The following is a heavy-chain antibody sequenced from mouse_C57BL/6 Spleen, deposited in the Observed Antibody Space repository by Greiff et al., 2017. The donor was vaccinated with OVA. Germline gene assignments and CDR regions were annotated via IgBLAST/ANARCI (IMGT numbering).Heavy chain of an antibody. J-gene: IGHJ1*03. V-gene: IGHV1-18*01. D-gene: IGHD1-1*01. CDR2: INPNNGGT. CDR3: ARRIYITTVVADWYFDV. CDR1: GYTFTDYN. Sequence: EVQLQESGPELVKPGASVKIPCKASGYTFTDYNMDWVKQSHGKSLEWIGDINPNNGGTIYNQKFKGKATLTVDKSSSTAYMELRSLTSEDTAVYYCARRIYITTVVADWYFDVWGTGTTVTVSS.